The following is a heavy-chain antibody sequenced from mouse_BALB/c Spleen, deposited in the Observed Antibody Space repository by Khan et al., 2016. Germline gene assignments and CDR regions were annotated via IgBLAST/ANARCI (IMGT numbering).Heavy chain of an antibody. J-gene: IGHJ2*01. CDR2: ISYSGST. D-gene: IGHD1-2*01. CDR1: GYSITSGYG. CDR3: ARTARIWY. Sequence: EVQLQESGPGLVKPSQSLSLTCTVTGYSITSGYGWNWIRQFPGNKLERMGYISYSGSTNYNPTLTSRPPITRDTSKTQFLLQLNSVTTEDTATYYCARTARIWYWGQGTTLTVAS. V-gene: IGHV3-2*02.